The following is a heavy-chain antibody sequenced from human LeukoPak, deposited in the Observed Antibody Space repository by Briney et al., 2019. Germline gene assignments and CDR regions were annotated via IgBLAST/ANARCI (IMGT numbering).Heavy chain of an antibody. Sequence: SETLSLTCAVYGGSFSGYYWSWIRQPPGKGLEWIGEINHSGSTNYNPSLKSRVTISVDTSKNQFSLKLSSVTAADTAVYYCARHPRGPKKMVSGIHPSGAFDIWGQGTMVTVSS. CDR1: GGSFSGYY. D-gene: IGHD2-21*02. CDR2: INHSGST. CDR3: ARHPRGPKKMVSGIHPSGAFDI. J-gene: IGHJ3*02. V-gene: IGHV4-34*01.